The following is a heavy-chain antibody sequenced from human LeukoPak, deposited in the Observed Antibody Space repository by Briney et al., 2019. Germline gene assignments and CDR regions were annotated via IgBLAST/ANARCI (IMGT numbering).Heavy chain of an antibody. V-gene: IGHV4-61*02. CDR2: IYTSGST. CDR1: SGSISSGSYY. D-gene: IGHD3-22*01. CDR3: ARDEYYYDSSGYYGSYYYYMDV. J-gene: IGHJ6*03. Sequence: PSETLSLTCTVSSGSISSGSYYWSWIRQPAGKGLEWIGRIYTSGSTNYNPSLKSRVTISVDTSKNQFSLKLSSVTAADTAVYYCARDEYYYDSSGYYGSYYYYMDVWGKGTTVTVSS.